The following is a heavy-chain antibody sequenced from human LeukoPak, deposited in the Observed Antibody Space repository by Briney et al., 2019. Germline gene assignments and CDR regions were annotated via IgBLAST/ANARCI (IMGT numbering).Heavy chain of an antibody. CDR3: AKDDRGIYYFDY. V-gene: IGHV3-23*01. CDR1: GFTFSSYA. CDR2: ISGSGGST. Sequence: GGSLRLSCAAPGFTFSSYAMSWVRQAPGKGLEWVSAISGSGGSTYYADSVKGRFTISRDNSKNTLYLQMNSLRAEDTAVYYCAKDDRGIYYFDYWGQGTLVTVSS. D-gene: IGHD3-16*01. J-gene: IGHJ4*02.